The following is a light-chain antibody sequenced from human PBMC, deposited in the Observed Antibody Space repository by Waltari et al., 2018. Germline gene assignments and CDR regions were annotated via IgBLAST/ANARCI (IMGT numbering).Light chain of an antibody. CDR2: GNN. CDR3: QSCDSSLSGSFV. CDR1: SSNLGASYD. V-gene: IGLV1-40*01. Sequence: QSVLTQPPSVSGAPGQRVTISCTGSSSNLGASYDVTWYQQFPGTAPKLLIYGNNNRPSGVPDRFSGSKSGTSASLAITGLQAEDEADYYCQSCDSSLSGSFVFGTGTKVTVL. J-gene: IGLJ1*01.